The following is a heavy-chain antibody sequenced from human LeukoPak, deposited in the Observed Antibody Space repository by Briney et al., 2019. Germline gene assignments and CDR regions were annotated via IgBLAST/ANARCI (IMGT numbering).Heavy chain of an antibody. J-gene: IGHJ3*02. D-gene: IGHD3-10*01. CDR2: INSDGSST. Sequence: GGSLRLSCAASGFTFSSYWMHWVRQAPGKGLVWVSRINSDGSSTSYADSVKGRFTISRDNAKNSLYLEMSSLRVEDTALYYCAKKGSGDTDAFDIWGQGTMVTVSS. V-gene: IGHV3-74*01. CDR3: AKKGSGDTDAFDI. CDR1: GFTFSSYW.